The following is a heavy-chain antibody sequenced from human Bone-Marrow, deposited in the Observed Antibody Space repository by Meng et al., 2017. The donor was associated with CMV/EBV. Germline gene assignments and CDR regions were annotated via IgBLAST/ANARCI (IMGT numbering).Heavy chain of an antibody. CDR3: ARGLISVDP. V-gene: IGHV3-7*01. CDR1: GFTFSYYW. J-gene: IGHJ5*02. D-gene: IGHD3-10*01. CDR2: IKEDGSEK. Sequence: EPLSLTCAASGFTFSYYWMTWVRQAPGKGLEWVANIKEDGSEKYYVDSAKGRFTISRDNAKNSVYLQMNSLRAEDTAVYYCARGLISVDPWGQGTLVTVSS.